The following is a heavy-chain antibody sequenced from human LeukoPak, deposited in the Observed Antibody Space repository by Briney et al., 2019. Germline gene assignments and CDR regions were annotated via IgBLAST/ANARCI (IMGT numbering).Heavy chain of an antibody. D-gene: IGHD3-16*02. Sequence: GGSLRLSCAGSGFIFSDYVISWVRQAPGKGLEWVSASGTGGRTYYADSVKGRFTISRDNSKKTVFLQMDGLRAEDTAVYYCAREDYVWGSYRSSGSDWGQGTLVTVSS. V-gene: IGHV3-23*01. CDR3: AREDYVWGSYRSSGSD. J-gene: IGHJ4*02. CDR1: GFIFSDYV. CDR2: SGTGGRT.